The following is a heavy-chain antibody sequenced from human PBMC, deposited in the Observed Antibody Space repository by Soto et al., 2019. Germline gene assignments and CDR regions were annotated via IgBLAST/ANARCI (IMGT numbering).Heavy chain of an antibody. Sequence: QMQLVQSGPEVKKPGTSVKVSCKASGFTLTHSGMQWVRQARGQSLEWIGWIVVGSGNTNYAPKVQERATSTWDKSTFTAYMELSSLRSEGTAVYYFAAEYYYGGSDPKGRIDWCQGALVTDSS. J-gene: IGHJ4*02. CDR1: GFTLTHSG. D-gene: IGHD3-22*01. CDR2: IVVGSGNT. V-gene: IGHV1-58*02. CDR3: AAEYYYGGSDPKGRID.